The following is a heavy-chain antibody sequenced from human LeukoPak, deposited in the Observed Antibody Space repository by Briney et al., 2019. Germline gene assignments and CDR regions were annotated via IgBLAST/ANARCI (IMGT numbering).Heavy chain of an antibody. V-gene: IGHV4-34*01. D-gene: IGHD6-19*01. J-gene: IGHJ4*02. CDR2: INHSGST. CDR3: ARVGEQWLVFFDY. Sequence: PSLTLSLTCAVYGGSFSGYYWSWIRQPPGKGLEWIGEINHSGSTNYNPSLKSRVTISVDTSKNQFSLKLSSVTAADTAVYYCARVGEQWLVFFDYWGQGTLVTVSS. CDR1: GGSFSGYY.